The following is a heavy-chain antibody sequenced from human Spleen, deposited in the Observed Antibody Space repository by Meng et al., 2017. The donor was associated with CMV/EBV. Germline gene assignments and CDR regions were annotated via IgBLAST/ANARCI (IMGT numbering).Heavy chain of an antibody. Sequence: FTFSNYGMTWVRQAPGKGLGWVSAVSGSGTSTYCADSVKGRFTISRDNSKNTLYLQMKSLRAEDTAVYYCAKAPVGYCSGGSCFYFDYWGQGALVTVSS. CDR3: AKAPVGYCSGGSCFYFDY. CDR2: VSGSGTST. D-gene: IGHD2-15*01. J-gene: IGHJ4*02. CDR1: FTFSNYG. V-gene: IGHV3-23*01.